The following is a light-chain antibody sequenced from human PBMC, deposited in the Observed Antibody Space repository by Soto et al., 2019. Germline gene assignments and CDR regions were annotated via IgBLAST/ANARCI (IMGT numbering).Light chain of an antibody. CDR3: QQYNDWPLT. V-gene: IGKV3D-15*01. Sequence: EVVMTQSPATLSVSPGDRATLSCRASQSVSSSVAWYQQKPGQAPRLLIYGAATRATGIPARFSGSGSGTEFTLTISSLQSEDFAVYYCQQYNDWPLTFGGGTKVDIK. CDR1: QSVSSS. CDR2: GAA. J-gene: IGKJ4*01.